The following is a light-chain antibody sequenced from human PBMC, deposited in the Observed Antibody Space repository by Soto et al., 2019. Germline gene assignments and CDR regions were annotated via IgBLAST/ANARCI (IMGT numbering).Light chain of an antibody. V-gene: IGLV1-40*01. J-gene: IGLJ2*01. CDR2: GNS. CDR3: QSYDSSLSGLVV. CDR1: SSNIGAGYD. Sequence: QSVLTQPPSVSGAPGQGVTISCTGSSSNIGAGYDVHWYQQLPGTAPKLFIYGNSNRPSGVPDRFSGSKSGTSASLAITGLQAEDEADYYCQSYDSSLSGLVVFGGGTKLTVL.